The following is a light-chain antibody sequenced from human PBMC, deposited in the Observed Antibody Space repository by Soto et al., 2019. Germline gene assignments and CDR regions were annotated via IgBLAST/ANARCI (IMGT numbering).Light chain of an antibody. CDR1: QSVSSS. J-gene: IGKJ1*01. CDR3: QQYVHWPPGA. V-gene: IGKV3-15*01. CDR2: DKS. Sequence: EIVVTQSPATLSVSPGDRVTLSCRASQSVSSSLAWYQQRPGQAPRLLIYDKSTSAAGIAARFRGSGSGTEFTLTISILQSEDSAVYYCQQYVHWPPGAFGQGTTVEIK.